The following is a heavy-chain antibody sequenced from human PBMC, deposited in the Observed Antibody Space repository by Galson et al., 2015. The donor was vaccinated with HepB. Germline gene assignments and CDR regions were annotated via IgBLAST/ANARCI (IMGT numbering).Heavy chain of an antibody. CDR2: AYHSGGT. V-gene: IGHV4-4*02. CDR3: ARAKEGRGYFDY. Sequence: ETLSLTCAVSGDSISNDRWWSWVRQPPGEGLEWIGEAYHSGGTSYRPFLKSRVTISVDKSKNQFSLKLTSVTAADTAVYYCARAKEGRGYFDYWGQGTLVTVSS. D-gene: IGHD3-10*01. CDR1: GDSISNDRW. J-gene: IGHJ4*02.